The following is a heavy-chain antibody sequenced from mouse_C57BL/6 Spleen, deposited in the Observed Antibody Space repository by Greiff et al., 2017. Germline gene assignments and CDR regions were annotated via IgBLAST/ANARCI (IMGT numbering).Heavy chain of an antibody. CDR1: GYTFTSYW. CDR3: ASYNYHYAMDY. CDR2: IHPNSGST. J-gene: IGHJ4*01. Sequence: QVQLQQPGAELVKPGASVKLSCKASGYTFTSYWMHWVKQRPGQGLEWIGMIHPNSGSTNYNEKFKSKATLTVDKSSSTAYMQLSSLTSEDSAIYYCASYNYHYAMDYWGQGTSVTVSS. V-gene: IGHV1-64*01. D-gene: IGHD2-12*01.